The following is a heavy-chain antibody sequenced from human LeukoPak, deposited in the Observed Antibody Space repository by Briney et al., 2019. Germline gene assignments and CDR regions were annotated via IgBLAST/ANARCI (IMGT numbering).Heavy chain of an antibody. Sequence: ASVKVSCKASGYTFTSYAMNWVRQAPGQGLEWMGWINTNTGNPTYAQGFTGRFVFSLDTSVSTAYLQISSLKAGDTAVYYCARASRVKSYYDFWSGYDYYYYYGMDVWGQGTTVTVSS. CDR3: ARASRVKSYYDFWSGYDYYYYYGMDV. D-gene: IGHD3-3*01. V-gene: IGHV7-4-1*02. CDR2: INTNTGNP. J-gene: IGHJ6*02. CDR1: GYTFTSYA.